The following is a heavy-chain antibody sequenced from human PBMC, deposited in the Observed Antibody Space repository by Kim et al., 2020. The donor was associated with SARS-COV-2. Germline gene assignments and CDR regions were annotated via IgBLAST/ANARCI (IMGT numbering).Heavy chain of an antibody. Sequence: NYRPSLKSRVTISVDTSKNQFSLKLTSATAADTAVYYCARQGAYDAKWFDPWGQGTLVTVSS. J-gene: IGHJ5*02. V-gene: IGHV4-59*08. D-gene: IGHD2-8*01. CDR3: ARQGAYDAKWFDP.